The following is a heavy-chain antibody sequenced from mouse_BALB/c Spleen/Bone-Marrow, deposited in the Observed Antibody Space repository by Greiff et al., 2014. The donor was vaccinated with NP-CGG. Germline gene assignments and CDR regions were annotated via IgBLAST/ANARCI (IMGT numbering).Heavy chain of an antibody. CDR2: IDPANGNT. V-gene: IGHV14-3*02. Sequence: EVQLQQSGAELVKPGASVKLSCTASGFNIKDTYMHWVKQRPEQGLEWIGRIDPANGNTKYDPKFQGKATITADTSSNTAYLQLSSLTSEDTAVYYCASYYYGSSYGFAYRGQGTLVTVSA. D-gene: IGHD1-1*01. CDR3: ASYYYGSSYGFAY. CDR1: GFNIKDTY. J-gene: IGHJ3*01.